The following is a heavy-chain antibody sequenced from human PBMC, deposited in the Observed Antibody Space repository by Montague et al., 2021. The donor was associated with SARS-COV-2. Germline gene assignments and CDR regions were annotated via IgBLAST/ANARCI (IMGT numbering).Heavy chain of an antibody. CDR1: GFTFSSYA. Sequence: SLSLSLSASGFTFSSYAMHWVRQAPGKGLEWVAVISYDGSNKYYADSVKGRFTISRDNSKNTLYLQMNSLRAEDTAVYYCARESRGADDYDFWSGYWGVYYYYMDVWGKGTTVTVSS. D-gene: IGHD3-3*01. V-gene: IGHV3-30*04. J-gene: IGHJ6*03. CDR2: ISYDGSNK. CDR3: ARESRGADDYDFWSGYWGVYYYYMDV.